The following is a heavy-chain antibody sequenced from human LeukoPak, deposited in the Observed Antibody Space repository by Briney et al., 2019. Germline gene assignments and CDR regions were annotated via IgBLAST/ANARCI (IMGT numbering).Heavy chain of an antibody. CDR1: GFTFSNNA. CDR2: ISDSGGST. D-gene: IGHD6-6*01. J-gene: IGHJ4*02. CDR3: AKLTSSSPL. Sequence: GGSLRLSCAASGFTFSNNAMSWVRQAPGKGLEWVSVISDSGGSTYYAGSVKGRFTISRDNSKNTLYLQMSSLRAEDTAVYYCAKLTSSSPLWGQGTLVTVSS. V-gene: IGHV3-23*01.